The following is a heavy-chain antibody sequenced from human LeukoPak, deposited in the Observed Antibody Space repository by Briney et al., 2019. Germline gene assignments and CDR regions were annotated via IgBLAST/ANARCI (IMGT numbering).Heavy chain of an antibody. D-gene: IGHD2-8*01. Sequence: GGSLRLSCAASGFTFSSYAMHWVRQAPGKGLEWVAVISYDGSNKYYADSVKGRFTISRDNSKNTLYLQMNSLRAEDTAVYYCATGMVYGLSWGQGTQVSVSS. CDR1: GFTFSSYA. CDR3: ATGMVYGLS. J-gene: IGHJ4*02. V-gene: IGHV3-30*04. CDR2: ISYDGSNK.